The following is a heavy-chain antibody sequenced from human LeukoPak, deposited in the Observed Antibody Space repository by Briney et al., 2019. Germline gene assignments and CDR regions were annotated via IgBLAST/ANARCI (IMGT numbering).Heavy chain of an antibody. J-gene: IGHJ4*02. CDR1: GYTFTSYG. D-gene: IGHD3-9*01. CDR2: ISAYNGNT. CDR3: ARDYYYDILTGYHAPDY. Sequence: ASVKVSCKASGYTFTSYGISWVRQAPGQGLEWMGWISAYNGNTNYAQKPQGRVTMTTDTSTSTAYMELRSLRSDDTAVYYCARDYYYDILTGYHAPDYWGQGTLVTVSS. V-gene: IGHV1-18*01.